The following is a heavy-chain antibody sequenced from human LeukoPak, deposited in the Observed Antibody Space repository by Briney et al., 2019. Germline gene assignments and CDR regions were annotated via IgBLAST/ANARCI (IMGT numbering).Heavy chain of an antibody. CDR2: VNPNSGGA. Sequence: ASVKVSCKASGYTFTEYYMHWVRQAPGQGLEWMGWVNPNSGGANYAENFQGRVTMTRDTSISTAYMELSSLRYDDTAVYYCARGYGDYAYWGQGTLVTVSS. CDR3: ARGYGDYAY. J-gene: IGHJ4*02. D-gene: IGHD4-17*01. CDR1: GYTFTEYY. V-gene: IGHV1-2*02.